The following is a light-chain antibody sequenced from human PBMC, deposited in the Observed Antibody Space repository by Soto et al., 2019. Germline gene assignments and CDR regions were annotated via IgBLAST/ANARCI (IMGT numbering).Light chain of an antibody. CDR1: QSVSGKY. J-gene: IGKJ2*01. CDR3: QHYANSPPLYT. CDR2: GAS. Sequence: EIVLTQSPGTLSLSPGERATLSCRASQSVSGKYLVWYQQKPGQAPRLLIYGASSRATGIPDRFTGRGSGTDFTLTITRLEPEDFAVYFCQHYANSPPLYTFGQGNKLEIK. V-gene: IGKV3-20*01.